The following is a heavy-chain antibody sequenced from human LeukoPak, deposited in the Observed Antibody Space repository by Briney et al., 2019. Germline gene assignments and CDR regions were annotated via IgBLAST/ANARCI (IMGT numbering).Heavy chain of an antibody. Sequence: SETLSLTCTVSGDSIRSYYWSWIRLPPGRGLEWIGYIYHSGSTDYNPSLKSRVTISVDTSKSQFSLKLSSVTAADTAVYYCARATSGWSGPPIDYWGQGTLVTVSS. D-gene: IGHD6-19*01. CDR2: IYHSGST. CDR3: ARATSGWSGPPIDY. CDR1: GDSIRSYY. V-gene: IGHV4-59*01. J-gene: IGHJ4*02.